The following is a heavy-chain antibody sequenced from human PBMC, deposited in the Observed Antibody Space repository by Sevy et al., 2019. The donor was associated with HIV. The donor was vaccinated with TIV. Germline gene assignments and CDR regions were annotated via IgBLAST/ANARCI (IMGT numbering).Heavy chain of an antibody. CDR1: GFILSDYY. J-gene: IGHJ6*02. D-gene: IGHD4-17*01. CDR3: ARDHVKDGDLGDYYYYAMDV. Sequence: GGSLRLSCAASGFILSDYYMTWVRQAPGKGLEWVSYISGNDDTIYYADSVKGRFTISRDNTKNSLYLKMNSLRAEDTAGYYCARDHVKDGDLGDYYYYAMDVWGQGTTVTVSS. CDR2: ISGNDDTI. V-gene: IGHV3-11*01.